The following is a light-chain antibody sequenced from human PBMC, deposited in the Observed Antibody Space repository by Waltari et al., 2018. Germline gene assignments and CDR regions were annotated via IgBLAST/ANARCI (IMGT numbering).Light chain of an antibody. Sequence: TVVTQSPATLSVSPGERASLSCRTSQTIGLSLAWYQQKPGQAPRLLSYPASTRATGIPARFSGSGSESEFTLTISSLQSEDVAVYYCQQYNNWPPGTFGQGTRVEI. CDR2: PAS. V-gene: IGKV3-15*01. CDR1: QTIGLS. CDR3: QQYNNWPPGT. J-gene: IGKJ1*01.